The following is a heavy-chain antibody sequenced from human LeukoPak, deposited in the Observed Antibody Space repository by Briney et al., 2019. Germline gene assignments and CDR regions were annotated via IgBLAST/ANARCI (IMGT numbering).Heavy chain of an antibody. V-gene: IGHV3-33*01. CDR2: IWYDGSNK. J-gene: IGHJ3*02. CDR3: ARAANYYDILTGYRDAFDI. D-gene: IGHD3-9*01. Sequence: SGGGVVQPGRSLRLSCAASGFTFSTYGMHWVRQAPGKGLEWVAVIWYDGSNKYYADSVKGRFTMSGDNSKNTLYLQMNSLRAEDTAVYYCARAANYYDILTGYRDAFDIWGQGAMVTVSS. CDR1: GFTFSTYG.